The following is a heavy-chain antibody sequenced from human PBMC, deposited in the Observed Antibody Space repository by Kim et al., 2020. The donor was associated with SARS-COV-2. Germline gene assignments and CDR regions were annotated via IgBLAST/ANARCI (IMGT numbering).Heavy chain of an antibody. CDR1: GGSLSSSSYY. J-gene: IGHJ2*01. V-gene: IGHV4-39*01. CDR2: AYYIGNT. D-gene: IGHD1-26*01. Sequence: SETLSLTCTVSGGSLSSSSYYWGWIRQPPGKGLEWIGTAYYIGNTYYNPSLKSRVTISVDTSKNQFSLKLGSVTAADTADYYCARHQRYSRGWYV. CDR3: ARHQRYSRGWYV.